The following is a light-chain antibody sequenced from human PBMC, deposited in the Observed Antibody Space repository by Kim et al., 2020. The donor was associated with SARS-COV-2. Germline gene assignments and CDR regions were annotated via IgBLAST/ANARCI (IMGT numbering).Light chain of an antibody. CDR3: SSYTTSNSWV. CDR1: SSDVGYHNY. Sequence: GQSITISCTGTSSDVGYHNYVSWYQQHPGKAPKLMIYDVSKRPSGVSNRFSGSKSGNTASLTVSGLQAEDEADYYCSSYTTSNSWVFGGGTKLAVL. V-gene: IGLV2-14*03. J-gene: IGLJ3*02. CDR2: DVS.